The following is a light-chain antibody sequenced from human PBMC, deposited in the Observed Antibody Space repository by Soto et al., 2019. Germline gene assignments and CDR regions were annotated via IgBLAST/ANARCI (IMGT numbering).Light chain of an antibody. Sequence: DIQMTQSPTSLSASVGDRVIITCQASQDISNFLNWYQQKPGKAPKLLIYDASHLESGVPSRFSGSGSGTEFTLTICSLQPDDFATYYCQQYESLPLTFGQGTRLEIK. CDR3: QQYESLPLT. V-gene: IGKV1-33*01. CDR1: QDISNF. CDR2: DAS. J-gene: IGKJ5*01.